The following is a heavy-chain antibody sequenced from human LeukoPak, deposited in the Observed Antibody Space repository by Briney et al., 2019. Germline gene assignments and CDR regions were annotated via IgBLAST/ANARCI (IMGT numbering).Heavy chain of an antibody. CDR1: GFTFSSYS. D-gene: IGHD1-26*01. Sequence: GGSLRLSCAASGFTFSSYSMNWVRQAPGKGLECVSSGSSIGSHIDYVDSVKGRFTISRDDAKSLLFLQMNSLRAEDTAVYYCARSLGATSSALEYWGQGILVTVSS. V-gene: IGHV3-21*06. J-gene: IGHJ4*02. CDR3: ARSLGATSSALEY. CDR2: GSSIGSHI.